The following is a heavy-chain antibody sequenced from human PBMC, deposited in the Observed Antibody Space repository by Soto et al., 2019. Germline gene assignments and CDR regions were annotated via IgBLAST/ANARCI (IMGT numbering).Heavy chain of an antibody. V-gene: IGHV1-3*01. CDR2: INPGSGST. CDR1: GYTFTSYA. Sequence: ASVKVSCKASGYTFTSYAMHWVRQAPGQRLEWMGWINPGSGSTKYSQKFQGRVTMTTDTSTSTVYMDLRSLRSDDTAVYYCAREGEMPYYYYGLDVWGQGTTVTVSS. D-gene: IGHD3-16*01. J-gene: IGHJ6*02. CDR3: AREGEMPYYYYGLDV.